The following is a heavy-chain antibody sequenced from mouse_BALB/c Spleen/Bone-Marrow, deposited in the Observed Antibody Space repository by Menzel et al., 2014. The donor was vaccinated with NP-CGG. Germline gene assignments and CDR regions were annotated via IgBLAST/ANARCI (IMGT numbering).Heavy chain of an antibody. D-gene: IGHD2-1*01. CDR1: GYSFTRYY. J-gene: IGHJ3*01. CDR2: ISCCNGAT. V-gene: IGHV1S34*01. CDR3: ARGGNYVALDY. Sequence: LVKTGASVEISCKASGYSFTRYYLHWVQQLLGKSLERFGYISCCNGATSYNQKFKGEATFTVDTSSSTAYMQFNSLTSEDSAVYYCARGGNYVALDYWGQGTLVTVS.